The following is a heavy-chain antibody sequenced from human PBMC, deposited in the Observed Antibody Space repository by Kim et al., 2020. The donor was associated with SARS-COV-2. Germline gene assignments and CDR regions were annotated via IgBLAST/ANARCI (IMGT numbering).Heavy chain of an antibody. J-gene: IGHJ4*02. CDR2: RSEPL. Sequence: RSEPLHNENSVKGRFNISRDTAKHALYLQMSSLRAENTAVYYCAVGGGDYWGQGTLVTVSS. CDR3: AVGGGDY. V-gene: IGHV3-48*01. D-gene: IGHD3-16*01.